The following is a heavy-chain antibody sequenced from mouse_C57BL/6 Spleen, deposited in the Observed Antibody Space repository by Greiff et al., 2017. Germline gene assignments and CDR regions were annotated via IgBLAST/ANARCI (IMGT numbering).Heavy chain of an antibody. D-gene: IGHD1-1*01. CDR3: AQREGGALRAWFAY. J-gene: IGHJ3*01. V-gene: IGHV8-5*01. CDR1: GFSLSTSNMG. Sequence: QVTLQECGPGILQPSQTLSLSCSFSGFSLSTSNMGIGWLRQPSGKGLECLAHIWWNDDKYYNPSLKSRSTIANDTSNNQVFLKITRVDTAATATYYCAQREGGALRAWFAYWGQGTLVTVSA. CDR2: IWWNDDK.